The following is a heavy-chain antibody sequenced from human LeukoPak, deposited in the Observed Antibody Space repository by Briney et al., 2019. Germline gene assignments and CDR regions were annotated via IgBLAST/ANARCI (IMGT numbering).Heavy chain of an antibody. CDR2: IYYSGST. CDR1: GGSISSSSYY. CDR3: ARRDGYNKEFDY. Sequence: SETLSLTCTVSGGSISSSSYYWGWIRQPPGKGLEWIGTIYYSGSTYYNPSLKSRVTISVDTSKNQFSLRLSSVTAADTAVFYCARRDGYNKEFDYWGQGTLATVSS. V-gene: IGHV4-39*01. J-gene: IGHJ4*02. D-gene: IGHD5-24*01.